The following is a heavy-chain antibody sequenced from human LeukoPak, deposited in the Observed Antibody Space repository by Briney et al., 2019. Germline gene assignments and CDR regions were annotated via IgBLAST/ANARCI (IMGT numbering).Heavy chain of an antibody. J-gene: IGHJ6*02. V-gene: IGHV1-24*01. CDR2: FDPEDGET. D-gene: IGHD5-18*01. Sequence: VXVSCKVSGYTLTELSMHWVRQAPGKGLEWMGGFDPEDGETIYAQKFQGRVTMTEDTSTDTAYMELSSLRSEDTAVYYCATTPNTAHYYYGMDVWGQGTTVTVSS. CDR1: GYTLTELS. CDR3: ATTPNTAHYYYGMDV.